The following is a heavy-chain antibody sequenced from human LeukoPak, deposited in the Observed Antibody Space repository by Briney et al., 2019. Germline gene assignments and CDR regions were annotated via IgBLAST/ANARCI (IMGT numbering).Heavy chain of an antibody. Sequence: GGSLRLSCAASGFTFSSYNMHWVRQATGKGLEWVSSIGSSSNYIHYADSLKGRFTISRDYAKNSLYLQMNSLKAEDTAVYYCARGELGDCTGGSCYFDYWGQGTLVTVSS. D-gene: IGHD2-15*01. CDR1: GFTFSSYN. CDR3: ARGELGDCTGGSCYFDY. J-gene: IGHJ4*02. CDR2: IGSSSNYI. V-gene: IGHV3-21*01.